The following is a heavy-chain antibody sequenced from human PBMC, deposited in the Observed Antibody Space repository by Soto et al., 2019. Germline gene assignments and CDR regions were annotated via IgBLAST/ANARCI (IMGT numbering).Heavy chain of an antibody. Sequence: QITLKESGPTLVKPTQTLTLTCTFSGFSLSTTGVGVGWIRQPPGKALEWLALIYWDDDKRYNPSLNSRLTLTKETSKTQVVLAMTNMDPVDTATYYCVQSRCGGDCLQSYSSHSYYGLDVWGQGTTVTVSS. CDR1: GFSLSTTGVG. CDR2: IYWDDDK. V-gene: IGHV2-5*02. CDR3: VQSRCGGDCLQSYSSHSYYGLDV. D-gene: IGHD2-21*02. J-gene: IGHJ6*02.